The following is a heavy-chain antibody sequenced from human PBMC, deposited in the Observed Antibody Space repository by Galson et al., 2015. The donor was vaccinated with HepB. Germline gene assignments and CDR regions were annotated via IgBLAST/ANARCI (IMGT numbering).Heavy chain of an antibody. J-gene: IGHJ4*02. V-gene: IGHV3-11*06. CDR3: AGVADADYGDHTHFDS. CDR2: ISASTIYT. Sequence: SLRLSCAASGFTFRSYAMSWVRQAPGKGLEWLSYISASTIYTNYADSVKGRFTVSRDNAKNSLNLQMNSLRAEGTAVYYCAGVADADYGDHTHFDSWGQGTLVTVSS. D-gene: IGHD4-17*01. CDR1: GFTFRSYA.